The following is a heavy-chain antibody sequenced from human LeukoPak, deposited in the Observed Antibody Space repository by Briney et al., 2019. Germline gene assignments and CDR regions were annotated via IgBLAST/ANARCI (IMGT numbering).Heavy chain of an antibody. CDR2: IYYISNT. D-gene: IGHD3-10*01. CDR1: GASVGSAGYY. J-gene: IGHJ5*02. V-gene: IGHV4-61*08. Sequence: PSETLSLTCTVSGASVGSAGYYWSWIRQPPGGGLEWIGYIYYISNTNYNPSLKSRVTMSVDPSKNQFSLKLSSVTAADTAVYYCARGRRSSFRTMVQAWFDPWGQGTLVTVSS. CDR3: ARGRRSSFRTMVQAWFDP.